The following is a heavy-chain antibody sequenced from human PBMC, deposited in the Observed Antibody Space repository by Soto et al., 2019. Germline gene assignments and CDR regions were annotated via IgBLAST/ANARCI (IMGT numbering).Heavy chain of an antibody. D-gene: IGHD3-10*01. CDR2: VNDNWGS. Sequence: QVPLQESGPGLVKPSETLSLSCTVSGGSISSYYWSWIRQTPEKGLEWIGYVNDNWGSNYNPYLKSRVAISLDTSKSQFSLKLTSVTATDTGVYYCVRQGFGELHGLVDVWGQGTTVTVSS. CDR1: GGSISSYY. V-gene: IGHV4-59*08. J-gene: IGHJ6*02. CDR3: VRQGFGELHGLVDV.